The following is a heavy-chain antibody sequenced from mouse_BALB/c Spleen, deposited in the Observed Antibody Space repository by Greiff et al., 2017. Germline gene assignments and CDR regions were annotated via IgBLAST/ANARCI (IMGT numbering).Heavy chain of an antibody. CDR1: GFTFSSYA. V-gene: IGHV5-6-5*01. D-gene: IGHD1-2*01. J-gene: IGHJ3*01. CDR3: ARGITTALAY. CDR2: ISSGGST. Sequence: EVHLVESGGGLVKPGGSLKLSCAASGFTFSSYAMSWVRQTPEKRLEWVASISSGGSTYYPDSVKGRFTISRDNARNILYLQMSSLRSEDTAMYYCARGITTALAYWGQGTLVTVSA.